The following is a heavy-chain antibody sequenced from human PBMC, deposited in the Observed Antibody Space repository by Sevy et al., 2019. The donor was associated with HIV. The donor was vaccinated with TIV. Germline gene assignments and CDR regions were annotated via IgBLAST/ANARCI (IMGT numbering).Heavy chain of an antibody. J-gene: IGHJ3*02. CDR3: ARVRFRKGNYDFWSGYSDPRADAFDI. V-gene: IGHV4-34*01. CDR1: GGSFSGYY. D-gene: IGHD3-3*01. Sequence: SETLSLTCAVYGGSFSGYYWSWIRQPPGKGLEWIGEINHSGSTNYNPSLKSRVTISVDTSKNQFSLKLSSVTAADTAGYYCARVRFRKGNYDFWSGYSDPRADAFDIWGQGTMVTVSS. CDR2: INHSGST.